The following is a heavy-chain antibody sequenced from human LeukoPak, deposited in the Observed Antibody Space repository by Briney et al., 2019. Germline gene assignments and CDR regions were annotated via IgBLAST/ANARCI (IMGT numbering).Heavy chain of an antibody. J-gene: IGHJ4*02. CDR2: IIPIFGTA. D-gene: IGHD2/OR15-2a*01. Sequence: GASVKVSCKASGGTFSSYAISWVRQAPGQGLEWMGGIIPIFGTANYAQKFQGRVTITADESTSTAYMELSSLRSEDTAVYYCARGWFSQYFLHYFDYWGQGTLVTVSS. CDR1: GGTFSSYA. CDR3: ARGWFSQYFLHYFDY. V-gene: IGHV1-69*13.